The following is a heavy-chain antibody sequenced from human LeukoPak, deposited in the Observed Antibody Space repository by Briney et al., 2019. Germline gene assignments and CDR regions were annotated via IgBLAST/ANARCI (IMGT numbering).Heavy chain of an antibody. CDR2: INPNNDYT. J-gene: IGHJ4*02. Sequence: GASVKVSCKASGYTFTGYYIHWVRQAPGQGLEWMGWINPNNDYTYYAQKFQGRVTLTRDTSISTVYMELSGLTSDDTALYYCAVAPGDYWGRGTLVIVSA. CDR3: AVAPGDY. D-gene: IGHD2-21*01. V-gene: IGHV1-2*02. CDR1: GYTFTGYY.